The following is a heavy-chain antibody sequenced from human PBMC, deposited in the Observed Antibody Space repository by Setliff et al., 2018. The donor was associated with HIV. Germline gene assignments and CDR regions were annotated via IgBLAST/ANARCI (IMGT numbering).Heavy chain of an antibody. D-gene: IGHD3-9*01. CDR2: IYSGGSST. V-gene: IGHV3-23*03. CDR1: GFTFSSYA. J-gene: IGHJ4*02. CDR3: AKGPYYDILTGHFLFSYYFDY. Sequence: GSLRLSCAASGFTFSSYAMSWVRQAPGRGLEWVSLIYSGGSSTYYADSVKGRFTMSRDNSKNTLYLQMNSLGAEDTAVYYCAKGPYYDILTGHFLFSYYFDYWGQGTLVTVSS.